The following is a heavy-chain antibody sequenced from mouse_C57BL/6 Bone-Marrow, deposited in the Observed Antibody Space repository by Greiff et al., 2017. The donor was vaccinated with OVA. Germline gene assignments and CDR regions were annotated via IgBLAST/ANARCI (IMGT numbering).Heavy chain of an antibody. CDR2: IYPRSGNT. CDR1: GYTFTSYG. CDR3: ARGSGSSYFDY. Sequence: LEESGAELARPGASVKLSCKASGYTFTSYGISWVKQRTGQGLEWIGEIYPRSGNTYYNEKFKGKATLTADKSSSTAYMELRSLTSEDSAVYFCARGSGSSYFDYWGQGTTLTVSS. J-gene: IGHJ2*01. V-gene: IGHV1-81*01. D-gene: IGHD1-1*01.